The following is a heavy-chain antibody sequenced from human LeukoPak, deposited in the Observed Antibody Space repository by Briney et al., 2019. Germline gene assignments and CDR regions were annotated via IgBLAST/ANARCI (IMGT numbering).Heavy chain of an antibody. J-gene: IGHJ6*04. CDR3: AELGITMIGGV. Sequence: HPGGSLRLSCAASGFTFSNYGMHWVRQAPGKGLEWVAVISYDGSNKYYADSVKGRFTISIDNSKNTLYLQMNSLRAEDTAVYYCAELGITMIGGVWGKGTTVTISS. V-gene: IGHV3-30*18. CDR2: ISYDGSNK. CDR1: GFTFSNYG. D-gene: IGHD3-10*02.